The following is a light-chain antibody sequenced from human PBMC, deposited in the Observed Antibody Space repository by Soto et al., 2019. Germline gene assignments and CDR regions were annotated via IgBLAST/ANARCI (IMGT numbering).Light chain of an antibody. CDR1: QSVSSS. CDR2: GAS. Sequence: EIVMTQSAVSLSLSPRARPTLSCRASQSVSSSLAWYQQKPGQAPRLLIYGASTRATGIPARFSGSGSGTEFTLTISSLQSEDFAVYYCQQYNNWWTFGQGTKVDIK. CDR3: QQYNNWWT. V-gene: IGKV3-15*01. J-gene: IGKJ1*01.